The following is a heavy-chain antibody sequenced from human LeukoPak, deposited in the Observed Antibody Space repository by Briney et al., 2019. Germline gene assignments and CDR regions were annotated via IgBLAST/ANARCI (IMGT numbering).Heavy chain of an antibody. CDR2: IWCDGSNK. V-gene: IGHV3-33*08. J-gene: IGHJ6*02. Sequence: GGSLRLSCAASGLTFSNAWMCWVRQAPGKGLEWVAVIWCDGSNKYYADSVKGRFTISRDNSKNTLYLQMNSLRAEDTAVYYCAREYIVRYYYYGMDVWGQGTTVTVSS. CDR1: GLTFSNAW. CDR3: AREYIVRYYYYGMDV. D-gene: IGHD3-16*02.